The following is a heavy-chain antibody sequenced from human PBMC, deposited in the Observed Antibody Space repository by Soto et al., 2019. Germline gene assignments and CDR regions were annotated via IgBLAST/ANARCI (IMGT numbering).Heavy chain of an antibody. Sequence: SETLSLTCTVSGGSISSYYWSWIRQPPGKGLEWIGYIYYSGSTNYNPSLKSRVTISVDTSKNQFSLKLSSVTAADTAVYYCARMTTVTHSPGGGPWWFDPWGQGTLVTVSS. J-gene: IGHJ5*02. V-gene: IGHV4-59*08. CDR2: IYYSGST. CDR3: ARMTTVTHSPGGGPWWFDP. D-gene: IGHD4-17*01. CDR1: GGSISSYY.